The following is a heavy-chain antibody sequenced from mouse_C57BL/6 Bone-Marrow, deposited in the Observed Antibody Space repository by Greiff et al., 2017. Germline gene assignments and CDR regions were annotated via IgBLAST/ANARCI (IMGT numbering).Heavy chain of an antibody. J-gene: IGHJ2*01. CDR2: ISAGGSYT. CDR1: GFTFSSYA. Sequence: EVQLVESGGGLVKPGGSLKLSCAASGFTFSSYAMSWVRQTPEKRLEWVATISAGGSYTYYPDNVKGRFTISRDNATNNLYLQMSHLKSEDTAMCYSARVTGTFDYWGQGTTLTVSS. CDR3: ARVTGTFDY. D-gene: IGHD4-1*01. V-gene: IGHV5-4*01.